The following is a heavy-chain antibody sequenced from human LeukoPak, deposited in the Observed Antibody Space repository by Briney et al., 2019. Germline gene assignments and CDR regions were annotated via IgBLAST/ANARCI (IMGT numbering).Heavy chain of an antibody. CDR3: TTEGSSSRIFDY. Sequence: PGRSLRLSCAASGFTFSSYGMHWVRQAPGKGLEWVAVIWYDGSNKYYADSVKGRFTFSRDNSKNTLYLQMNSLRAEDTAVYYCTTEGSSSRIFDYWGQGTLVTVSS. CDR1: GFTFSSYG. D-gene: IGHD6-6*01. V-gene: IGHV3-33*01. J-gene: IGHJ4*02. CDR2: IWYDGSNK.